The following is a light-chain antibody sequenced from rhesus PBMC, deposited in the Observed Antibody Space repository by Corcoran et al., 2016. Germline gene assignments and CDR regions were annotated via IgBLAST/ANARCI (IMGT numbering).Light chain of an antibody. CDR3: QQHDNSPPWT. CDR1: QGISNW. CDR2: RAS. V-gene: IGKV1-69*01. Sequence: DIQMTQSPSSLSASVGDRVTITCRASQGISNWLAWYQQKPGKAPKLLIYRASNLETGVPSRFSGSGSGPDFTLTFSSLPPEDIATYYCQQHDNSPPWTFGQGTKVEIK. J-gene: IGKJ1*01.